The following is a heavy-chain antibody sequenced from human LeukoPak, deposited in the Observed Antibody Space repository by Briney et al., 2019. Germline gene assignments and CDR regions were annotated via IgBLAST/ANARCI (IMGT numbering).Heavy chain of an antibody. CDR2: INYSGST. D-gene: IGHD3-22*01. CDR3: ARVRGGYYDSSGYPRQATFDY. J-gene: IGHJ4*02. Sequence: SETLSLTCAVYGGFFSGYYWSWIRQPPGKGLEWIGAINYSGSTNYNPSLTSRFTISVDTSKHQFSLKLSSVNAADTAVYYCARVRGGYYDSSGYPRQATFDYWGQGTLVTVSS. V-gene: IGHV4-34*01. CDR1: GGFFSGYY.